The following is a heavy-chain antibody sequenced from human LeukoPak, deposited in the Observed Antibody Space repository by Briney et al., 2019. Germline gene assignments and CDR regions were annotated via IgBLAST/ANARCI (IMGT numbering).Heavy chain of an antibody. CDR3: ATVSLWFGESNFDY. J-gene: IGHJ4*02. Sequence: GASVKVSCKVSGYTLTELSMHWVRQAPGKGLEWMGGFDPEDGETIYAQKFQGRVTMTEDTSTDTAYMGLSSLRSEDTAVYYCATVSLWFGESNFDYWGQGTLVTVSS. CDR1: GYTLTELS. D-gene: IGHD3-10*01. V-gene: IGHV1-24*01. CDR2: FDPEDGET.